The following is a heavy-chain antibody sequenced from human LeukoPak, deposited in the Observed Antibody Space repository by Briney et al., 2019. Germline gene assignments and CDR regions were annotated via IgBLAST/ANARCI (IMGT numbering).Heavy chain of an antibody. CDR3: ARATSYDYVWGSYFLAFDI. Sequence: GGSLRLSCAASGFTFDDYGMSWVRQAPGKGLEWVSGINWNGGSTGYADSVKGRFTISRDNAKNSLYLQMNSLRAEDTALHYCARATSYDYVWGSYFLAFDIWGQGTMVTVSS. J-gene: IGHJ3*02. CDR1: GFTFDDYG. D-gene: IGHD3-16*01. V-gene: IGHV3-20*04. CDR2: INWNGGST.